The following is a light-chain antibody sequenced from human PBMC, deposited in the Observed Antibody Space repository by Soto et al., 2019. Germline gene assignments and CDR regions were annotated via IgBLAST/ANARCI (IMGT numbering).Light chain of an antibody. CDR2: DTF. Sequence: EIVLTQSPATLSLCPGERATLSCRASQSVGSHLTWYQQKPGQPPRLLIYDTFNRATGIPDRFSGRGSGTDFTLTISSLDPEDFAVYYCQQRSTWPPEFTFGPGTKVDIK. V-gene: IGKV3-11*01. J-gene: IGKJ3*01. CDR1: QSVGSH. CDR3: QQRSTWPPEFT.